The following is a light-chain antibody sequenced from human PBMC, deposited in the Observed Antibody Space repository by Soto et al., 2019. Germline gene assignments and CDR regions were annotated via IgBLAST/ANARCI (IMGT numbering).Light chain of an antibody. CDR1: HSVSSNY. CDR3: HQYRSSPPYT. Sequence: EIVLTQSPGTLSLSPGERATLSCRASHSVSSNYLAWYQQKPGQAPRLLIYGASTRATGIPDRFSGSGTGTDITLTISRLEPEDYAVYYCHQYRSSPPYTFGQGTKLEIK. J-gene: IGKJ2*01. CDR2: GAS. V-gene: IGKV3-20*01.